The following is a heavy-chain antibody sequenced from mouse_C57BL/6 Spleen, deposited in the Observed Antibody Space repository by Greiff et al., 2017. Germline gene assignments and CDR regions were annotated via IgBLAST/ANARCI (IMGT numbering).Heavy chain of an antibody. D-gene: IGHD2-3*01. Sequence: QVQLQQSGAELVKPGASVKLSCKASGYTFTSYWMNWVKQRPGQGLEWIGMIHPNSGSTNYNEKFKGKATLTVNKSSSTAYMQLSSLTSEDSAVYYCARTDGYYSFGYWGQGTTLTVSS. CDR1: GYTFTSYW. CDR3: ARTDGYYSFGY. CDR2: IHPNSGST. J-gene: IGHJ2*01. V-gene: IGHV1-64*01.